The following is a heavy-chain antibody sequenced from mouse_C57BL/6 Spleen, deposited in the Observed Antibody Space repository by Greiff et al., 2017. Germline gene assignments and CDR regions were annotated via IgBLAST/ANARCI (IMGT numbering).Heavy chain of an antibody. CDR3: ARWYYGSSYQYYFDY. D-gene: IGHD1-1*01. CDR1: GYTFTDPT. Sequence: QVQLQQSDAELVKPGASVKISCKVSGYTFTDPTIHWMKQRPEQGLEWIGYIYPRDGSTKYNEKFKGKATLTADKSSSTAYMQLNSLTSEDSAVYFCARWYYGSSYQYYFDYWGQGTTLTVSS. J-gene: IGHJ2*01. V-gene: IGHV1-78*01. CDR2: IYPRDGST.